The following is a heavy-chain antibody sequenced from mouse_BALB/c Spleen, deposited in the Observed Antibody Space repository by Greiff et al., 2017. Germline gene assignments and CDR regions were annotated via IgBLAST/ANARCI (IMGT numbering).Heavy chain of an antibody. Sequence: EVQLQQSGAELVRSGASVKLSCTASGFNIKDYYMHWVKQRPEQGLEWIGWIDPENGDTEYAPKFQGKATMTADTSSNTAYLQLSSLTSEDTAVYYCNEWNYGSTMDYWGQGTSVTVSS. D-gene: IGHD1-1*01. J-gene: IGHJ4*01. CDR3: NEWNYGSTMDY. CDR1: GFNIKDYY. V-gene: IGHV14-4*02. CDR2: IDPENGDT.